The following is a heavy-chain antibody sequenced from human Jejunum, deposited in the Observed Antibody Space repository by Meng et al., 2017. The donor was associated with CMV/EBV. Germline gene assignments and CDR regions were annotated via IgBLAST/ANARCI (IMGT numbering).Heavy chain of an antibody. Sequence: SGGASITYVISGVRQAPGQGLVWMGRIIPIYGIPTYAQKFRDRVTLTADKSTGTAYLELSGLRSEDTAVYYCAREVTTFSYAIDAWGQGTAVTVSS. CDR3: AREVTTFSYAIDA. D-gene: IGHD1-1*01. CDR1: GGASITYV. V-gene: IGHV1-69*17. J-gene: IGHJ6*02. CDR2: IIPIYGIP.